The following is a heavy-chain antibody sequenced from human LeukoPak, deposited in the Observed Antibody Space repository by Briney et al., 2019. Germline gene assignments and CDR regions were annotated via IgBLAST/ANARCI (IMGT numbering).Heavy chain of an antibody. J-gene: IGHJ4*02. D-gene: IGHD6-19*01. V-gene: IGHV3-23*01. CDR3: AKEMGSSGWLSALDFDY. Sequence: QPGGSLRLSCAASGFTFGSYAMSWVRQAPGKGLEWVSDINGSGGSTYYTDSVKGRFTISRDNSKNTLYLQMNSLRAEDTAVYYCAKEMGSSGWLSALDFDYWGQGTLVTVSS. CDR1: GFTFGSYA. CDR2: INGSGGST.